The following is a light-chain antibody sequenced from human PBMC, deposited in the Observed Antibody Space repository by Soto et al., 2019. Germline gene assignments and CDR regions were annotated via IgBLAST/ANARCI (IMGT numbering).Light chain of an antibody. J-gene: IGKJ2*01. CDR1: QSVASTY. CDR2: GAS. Sequence: IVLTQSPATLSVSPGERVTLSCRASQSVASTYLAWYQQRPGQAPRLLISGASTRATGIPARFTGGGSGTEFTLTISSLQSEDFATYYCQQYSIYPYTFGQGTKLEIK. CDR3: QQYSIYPYT. V-gene: IGKV3-15*01.